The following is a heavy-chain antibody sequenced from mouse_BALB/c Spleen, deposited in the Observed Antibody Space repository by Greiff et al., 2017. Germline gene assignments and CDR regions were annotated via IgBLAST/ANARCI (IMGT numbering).Heavy chain of an antibody. D-gene: IGHD1-3*01. CDR2: ISYSGST. CDR1: GYSITSDYA. J-gene: IGHJ4*01. V-gene: IGHV3-2*02. Sequence: EVQLQESGPGLVKPSQSLSLTCTVTGYSITSDYAWNRIRQFPGNKLEWMGYISYSGSTSYNPSLKSRISITRDTSKNQFFLQLNSVTTEDTATYYCARWSSAMDYWGQGTSVTVSS. CDR3: ARWSSAMDY.